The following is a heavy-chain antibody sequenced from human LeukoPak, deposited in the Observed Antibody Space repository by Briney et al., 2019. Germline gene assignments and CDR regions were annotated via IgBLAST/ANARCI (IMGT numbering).Heavy chain of an antibody. CDR3: ARDPPIVGATVFDY. J-gene: IGHJ4*02. CDR2: FNSDGSST. CDR1: GFTFRSYW. D-gene: IGHD1-26*01. V-gene: IGHV3-74*01. Sequence: GSLRLSCSASGFTFRSYWMAWVRQAPGKGLVGVSRFNSDGSSTSYADSVKGRFTISRDNAKNTLYLQMNSLRAEDTAVYYCARDPPIVGATVFDYWGQGTLVTVSS.